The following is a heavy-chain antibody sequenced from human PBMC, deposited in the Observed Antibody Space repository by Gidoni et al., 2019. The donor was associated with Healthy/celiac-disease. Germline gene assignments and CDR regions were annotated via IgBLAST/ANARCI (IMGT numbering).Heavy chain of an antibody. CDR2: ISGSGGST. Sequence: EVQLLESGGGLVQPGGSLRLSCAASGFTFSSYAMSWVRQAPGKGLEWVSAISGSGGSTYYADSVKGRFTISRDNSKNTLYLQMNSLRAEDTAVYYCAKSPNTFCSGGSCPSDYWGQGTLVTVSS. CDR1: GFTFSSYA. J-gene: IGHJ4*02. V-gene: IGHV3-23*01. D-gene: IGHD2-15*01. CDR3: AKSPNTFCSGGSCPSDY.